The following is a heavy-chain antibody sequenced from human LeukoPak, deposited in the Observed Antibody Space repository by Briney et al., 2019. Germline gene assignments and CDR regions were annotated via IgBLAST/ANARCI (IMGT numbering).Heavy chain of an antibody. V-gene: IGHV4-34*01. CDR1: GGSFSGYY. D-gene: IGHD6-13*01. Sequence: SETLSLTCAVYGGSFSGYYWSWIRQPPGKGLGWIGEINHSGSTNYNPSLKSRVTISVDTSKNQFSLKLSSVTAADTAVYYCARGGIANGWFDPWGQGTLVTVSS. CDR3: ARGGIANGWFDP. CDR2: INHSGST. J-gene: IGHJ5*02.